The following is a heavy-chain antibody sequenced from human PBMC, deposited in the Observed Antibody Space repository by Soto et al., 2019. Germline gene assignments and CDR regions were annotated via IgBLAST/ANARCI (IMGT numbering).Heavy chain of an antibody. CDR1: GFTFSSYS. V-gene: IGHV3-48*01. Sequence: GGSRLSCAASGFTFSSYSMNWVRQAPGKGLEWVSYISSSSSTIYYADSVKGRFTISRDNAKNSLYLQMNSLRAEDTAVYYCARDVSEDIVVVVAATDAFDIWGQGTMVTVSS. D-gene: IGHD2-15*01. CDR3: ARDVSEDIVVVVAATDAFDI. J-gene: IGHJ3*02. CDR2: ISSSSSTI.